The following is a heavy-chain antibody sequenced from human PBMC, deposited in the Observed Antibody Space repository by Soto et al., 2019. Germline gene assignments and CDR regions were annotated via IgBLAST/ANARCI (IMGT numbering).Heavy chain of an antibody. D-gene: IGHD2-21*02. J-gene: IGHJ4*02. V-gene: IGHV1-3*01. CDR3: ARSIVVVTAADY. CDR1: GYTFTSYA. CDR2: INDGNGNT. Sequence: QVQLVQSGAEVKKPGASVKVSCKASGYTFTSYAMHWVRQAPGQRLEWMGWINDGNGNTKYSQKFQGRVTITRDTSASTAYMELSSLRSEDTAVYSCARSIVVVTAADYWGQGTLVTVSS.